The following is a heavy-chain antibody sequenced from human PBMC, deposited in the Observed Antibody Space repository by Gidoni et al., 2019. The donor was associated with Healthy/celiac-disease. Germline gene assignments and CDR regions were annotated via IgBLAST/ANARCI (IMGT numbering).Heavy chain of an antibody. CDR2: IKQDGSQK. CDR1: GFTFSSYW. Sequence: EVQLVVSGGGLVQPGGSRRLSWAASGFTFSSYWWSWVRQAPGKGLGWVANIKQDGSQKYYVDSVKGRFTISRDNAKNSLYLQMNSLRAEDTAVYYCARDYVCSGGSCFNWFDPWGQGTLVTVSS. CDR3: ARDYVCSGGSCFNWFDP. D-gene: IGHD2-15*01. V-gene: IGHV3-7*04. J-gene: IGHJ5*02.